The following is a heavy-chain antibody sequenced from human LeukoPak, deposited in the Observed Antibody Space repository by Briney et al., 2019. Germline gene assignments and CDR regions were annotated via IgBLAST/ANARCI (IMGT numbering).Heavy chain of an antibody. CDR3: ARGVSGYFYLFDC. CDR2: INPNSGGT. CDR1: GYTFTDYY. V-gene: IGHV1-2*02. Sequence: SVKVSCKASGYTFTDYYMHWVRQAPGQGLEWMGWINPNSGGTNSAQKFQGRVTMTRDTSISTGYMELSRLRSDDTAVYYCARGVSGYFYLFDCWGQGTLVTVSS. D-gene: IGHD3-22*01. J-gene: IGHJ4*02.